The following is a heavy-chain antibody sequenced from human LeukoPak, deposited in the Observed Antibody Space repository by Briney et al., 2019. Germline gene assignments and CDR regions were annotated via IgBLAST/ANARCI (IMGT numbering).Heavy chain of an antibody. J-gene: IGHJ4*02. V-gene: IGHV3-23*01. D-gene: IGHD6-13*01. CDR3: AKEGGIAASGTGEYFDY. Sequence: GGSLRLSCAASGFTFRTYAMSWVRPAPGEGLEWVSAVNGSGGSTYSADSVKGRFTISRDNSKNTLYLQMNSLRAEDTAIYYCAKEGGIAASGTGEYFDYWGQGALVAVSS. CDR1: GFTFRTYA. CDR2: VNGSGGST.